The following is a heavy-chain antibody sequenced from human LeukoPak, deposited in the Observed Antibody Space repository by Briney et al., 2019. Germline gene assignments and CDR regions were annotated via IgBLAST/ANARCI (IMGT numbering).Heavy chain of an antibody. D-gene: IGHD2-2*01. Sequence: PSQTLSLTCTVSGGSISSGGYYWSWLRQHPGKGLEWIGYIYYSGSTYYNPSLKSRVTISVDTSKNQFSLKLSSVTAADTAVYYCARDGASRGRPLDYWGQGTLVTVSS. CDR2: IYYSGST. V-gene: IGHV4-31*03. CDR1: GGSISSGGYY. CDR3: ARDGASRGRPLDY. J-gene: IGHJ4*02.